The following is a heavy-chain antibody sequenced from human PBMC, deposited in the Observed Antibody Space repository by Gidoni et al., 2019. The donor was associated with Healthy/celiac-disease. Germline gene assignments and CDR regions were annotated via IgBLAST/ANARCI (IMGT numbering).Heavy chain of an antibody. CDR2: ISAYNGNT. V-gene: IGHV1-18*01. CDR1: GHTFTSDG. Sequence: QVQLPQSGAEVTKPGASVKVCCKASGHTFTSDGISWVRQAPGQGLEWMGWISAYNGNTNYAQKRQGRVTMTTDTSTSTAYMELRSLRSDDTAVYYCASSPGIAVAAVPLGYWGQGTLVTVSS. J-gene: IGHJ4*02. D-gene: IGHD6-19*01. CDR3: ASSPGIAVAAVPLGY.